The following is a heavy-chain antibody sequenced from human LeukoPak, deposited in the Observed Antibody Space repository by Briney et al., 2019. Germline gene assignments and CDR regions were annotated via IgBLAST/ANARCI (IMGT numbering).Heavy chain of an antibody. CDR1: GGTFSSYA. Sequence: SVKVSCKASGGTFSSYAISWVRQAPGQGLEWMGGIIPIFGTANYAQKFQGRVTITADESTSTAYMELSSLRSEDTAVYYCARGTGSGYETNYYYYGMDVWGEGTTVTVSS. CDR3: ARGTGSGYETNYYYYGMDV. D-gene: IGHD5-12*01. V-gene: IGHV1-69*13. J-gene: IGHJ6*04. CDR2: IIPIFGTA.